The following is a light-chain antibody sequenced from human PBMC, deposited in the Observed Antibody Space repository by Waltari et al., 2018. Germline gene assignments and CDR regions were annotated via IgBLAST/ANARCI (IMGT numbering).Light chain of an antibody. J-gene: IGKJ2*01. CDR1: QSISSW. CDR2: KAS. V-gene: IGKV1-5*03. Sequence: DIQMTQSPSTLSASVGDTVTITCRASQSISSWLAWYQQKPGKAPKLLIHKASTLESGVPSRFSGSGYGTEFTLTIDSLLPDDFATYYCQQYSNYPYTFGQGTKVEIK. CDR3: QQYSNYPYT.